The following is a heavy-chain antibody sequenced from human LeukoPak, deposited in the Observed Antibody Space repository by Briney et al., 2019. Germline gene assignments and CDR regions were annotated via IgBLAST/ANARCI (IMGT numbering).Heavy chain of an antibody. CDR1: GVSVSSYY. CDR3: ARHGTISSESYFDY. J-gene: IGHJ4*02. Sequence: PSETLSLTCSVSGVSVSSYYWSWIRQSPGKGLEWIGYIHNSGRTNYNPSLKSRVTGFVDTSKNQVSLRLSSVTAADTAVYYCARHGTISSESYFDYWGQGALVTVSS. D-gene: IGHD1-14*01. CDR2: IHNSGRT. V-gene: IGHV4-59*08.